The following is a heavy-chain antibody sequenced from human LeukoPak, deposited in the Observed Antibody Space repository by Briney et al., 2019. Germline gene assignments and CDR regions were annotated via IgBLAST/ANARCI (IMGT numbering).Heavy chain of an antibody. Sequence: SETLSLTCAAYGGSFSGYYWSWIRQPPGKGLEWIGEINHSGSTNYNPSLRSRVTVSVHTSKNQLSLKLSSVTAADTAVYYCARQWLVSPLFDYWGQGTLVTVSS. CDR3: ARQWLVSPLFDY. CDR2: INHSGST. J-gene: IGHJ4*02. D-gene: IGHD6-19*01. CDR1: GGSFSGYY. V-gene: IGHV4-34*01.